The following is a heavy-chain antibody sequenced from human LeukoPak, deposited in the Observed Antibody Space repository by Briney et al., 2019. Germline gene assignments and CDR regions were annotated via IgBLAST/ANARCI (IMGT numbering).Heavy chain of an antibody. Sequence: PSETLSLTCTVSGDSISTDSYFWGWIRQPPGQGLQWIGSIFYSGRTYYNPSLQTRLTISVDTSKNQLSLKLSSVTAADTAVYYCASHDTTMVSFDYWGQGTLVTVSS. J-gene: IGHJ4*02. V-gene: IGHV4-39*01. CDR1: GDSISTDSYF. D-gene: IGHD5-18*01. CDR3: ASHDTTMVSFDY. CDR2: IFYSGRT.